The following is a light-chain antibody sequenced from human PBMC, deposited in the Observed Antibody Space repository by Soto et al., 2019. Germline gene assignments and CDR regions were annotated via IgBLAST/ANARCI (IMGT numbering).Light chain of an antibody. CDR2: ANN. V-gene: IGLV1-44*01. J-gene: IGLJ2*01. Sequence: QLVLTQPPSASGTPGQRVSISCSGARSNIAVNSVDWYQQLPGTAPKVLIYANNQRPSGVPDRFSGSKSGTSASLAINGLQSDDEAHYFCAPWDDSLNGLVFGGGTKLTVL. CDR1: RSNIAVNS. CDR3: APWDDSLNGLV.